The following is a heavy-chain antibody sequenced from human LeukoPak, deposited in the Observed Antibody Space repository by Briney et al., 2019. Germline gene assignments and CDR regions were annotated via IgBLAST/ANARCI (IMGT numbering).Heavy chain of an antibody. D-gene: IGHD6-19*01. V-gene: IGHV3-23*01. CDR1: GFTFSSYA. Sequence: GGSLRLSCAASGFTFSSYAMSWVRQAPGKGLEWVSVISGSRGTTYYADSVKGRFTISRDNSKNTLYLQMDSLRAEDTAVYYCAKGGSGWYKYDCWGQGTLVSVSS. CDR2: ISGSRGTT. J-gene: IGHJ4*02. CDR3: AKGGSGWYKYDC.